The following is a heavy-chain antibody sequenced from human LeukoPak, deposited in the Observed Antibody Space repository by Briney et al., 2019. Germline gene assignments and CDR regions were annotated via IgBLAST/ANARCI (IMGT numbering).Heavy chain of an antibody. J-gene: IGHJ4*02. CDR3: ARDSGNCGGDCLPTY. CDR1: GGTFSSYA. D-gene: IGHD2-21*02. V-gene: IGHV1-69*05. CDR2: IIPIFGTA. Sequence: GASVKVSCKASGGTFSSYAISWVRQAPGQGLEWMGGIIPIFGTANYAQKFQGRVTMTRDTSTSTVYMELSSLRSEDTAVYYCARDSGNCGGDCLPTYWGQGTLVTVSS.